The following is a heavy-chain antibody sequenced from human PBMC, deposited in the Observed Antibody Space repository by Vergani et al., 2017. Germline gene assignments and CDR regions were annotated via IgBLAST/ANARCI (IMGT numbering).Heavy chain of an antibody. CDR3: ARDFGGEWYFDL. J-gene: IGHJ2*01. CDR2: VFRNGNV. D-gene: IGHD4-23*01. Sequence: VLLQEPGPGLVRPSETLSLQCSVSGASIDSFYWSWIRRFPGKGLAWIGYVFRNGNVNYNPSFNFRVAIDTSNNELSLRVTSVTAADTAVYYCARDFGGEWYFDLWGRGATVTVSS. V-gene: IGHV4-4*08. CDR1: GASIDSFY.